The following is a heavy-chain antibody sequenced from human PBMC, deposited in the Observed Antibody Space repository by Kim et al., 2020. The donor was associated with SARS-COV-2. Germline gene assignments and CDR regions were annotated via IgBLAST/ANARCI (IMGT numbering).Heavy chain of an antibody. Sequence: GSISSYYWSWIRQPPGKGLEWIGYIYYSGSTNYNPSLKSRVTISVDTSKNQFSLKLSSVTAADTAVYYCASNSGYLNPYYYYGMDVWGQGTKVTV. CDR3: ASNSGYLNPYYYYGMDV. V-gene: IGHV4-59*01. D-gene: IGHD5-12*01. CDR2: IYYSGST. CDR1: GSISSYY. J-gene: IGHJ6*02.